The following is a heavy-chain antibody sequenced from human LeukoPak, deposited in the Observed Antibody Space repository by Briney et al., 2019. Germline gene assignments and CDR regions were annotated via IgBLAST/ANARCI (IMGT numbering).Heavy chain of an antibody. J-gene: IGHJ6*02. V-gene: IGHV1-2*02. CDR3: ARARGATWAEYYYYGMDV. Sequence: ASEKVSCKASGYTFTGYYMHWVRQAPGQGLEWMGWINPNSGGTNYAQKFQGRVTMTRDTSISTAYMELSRLRSDDTAVYYCARARGATWAEYYYYGMDVWGQGTTVTVSS. CDR2: INPNSGGT. D-gene: IGHD5-12*01. CDR1: GYTFTGYY.